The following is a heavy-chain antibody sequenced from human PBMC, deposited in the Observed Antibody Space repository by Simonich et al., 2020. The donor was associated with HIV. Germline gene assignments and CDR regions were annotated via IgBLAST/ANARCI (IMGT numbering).Heavy chain of an antibody. CDR2: INHSGNT. V-gene: IGHV4-34*01. CDR1: GGSLSGHY. J-gene: IGHJ4*02. Sequence: QVQLQQWGAGLLKPSETLSLTCVVYGGSLSGHYWSWVRQPPGKGLEGIGEINHSGNTNYNPSLKTRVTISLDTSKNQFSLKLSSVTAADTAVYYCARSPYYYDISGDLDYWGQGTLVTVSS. D-gene: IGHD3-22*01. CDR3: ARSPYYYDISGDLDY.